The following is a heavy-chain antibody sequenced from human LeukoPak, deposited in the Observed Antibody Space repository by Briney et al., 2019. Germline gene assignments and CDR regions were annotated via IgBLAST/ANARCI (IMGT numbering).Heavy chain of an antibody. CDR2: ISYDGSNE. D-gene: IGHD1-26*01. CDR3: AKEGEWELLGGYFDY. Sequence: PGGSLRLSCAASGFTFSSYGMHWVRQAPGKGLEWVAVISYDGSNEYYADSVKGRFTISRDNSKNTLYLQMNSLRAEDTAVYYCAKEGEWELLGGYFDYWGQGTLVTVSS. CDR1: GFTFSSYG. J-gene: IGHJ4*02. V-gene: IGHV3-30*18.